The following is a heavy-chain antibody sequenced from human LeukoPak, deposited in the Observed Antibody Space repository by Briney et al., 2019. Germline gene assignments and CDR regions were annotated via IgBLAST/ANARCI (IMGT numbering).Heavy chain of an antibody. CDR2: IYYSGST. V-gene: IGHV4-59*01. J-gene: IGHJ6*04. D-gene: IGHD3-3*01. Sequence: PSETLSLTCIVSGGSINSYYWSWIRQPPGKGLEWIGYIYYSGSTNYNPSLKSRVTISADTSKNQFSLKLSSVTAADTAVYYCARGVRFFHYGMDVWGTGTTVTVPS. CDR3: ARGVRFFHYGMDV. CDR1: GGSINSYY.